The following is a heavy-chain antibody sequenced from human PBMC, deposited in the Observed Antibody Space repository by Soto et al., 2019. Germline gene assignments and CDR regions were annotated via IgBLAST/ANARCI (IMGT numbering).Heavy chain of an antibody. Sequence: HGESLKISCKGSGYSFRSYWIGWVRQSPGKGLEWMGIIYPDDSDTKYSPSFQGQVTISADKSINTAYLEWSSLEASDTAMYYCASRVATTPNYGMDVWGQGTTVTVSS. D-gene: IGHD5-12*01. CDR3: ASRVATTPNYGMDV. CDR1: GYSFRSYW. J-gene: IGHJ6*02. CDR2: IYPDDSDT. V-gene: IGHV5-51*01.